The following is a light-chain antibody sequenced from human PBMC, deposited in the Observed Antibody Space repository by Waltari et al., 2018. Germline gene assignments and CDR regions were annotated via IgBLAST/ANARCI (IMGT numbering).Light chain of an antibody. J-gene: IGLJ1*01. V-gene: IGLV2-8*02. CDR3: SSFAGNNDFV. CDR1: ASDVGLYDY. CDR2: EVN. Sequence: QSALTQPPSASRSPGQSVTIPCTGTASDVGLYDYVSWYQHHPGKAPKLLIYEVNKRPSGVPDRFSGSKSGNTASLTVSGLQADDEADYYCSSFAGNNDFVFGTGTKVTVL.